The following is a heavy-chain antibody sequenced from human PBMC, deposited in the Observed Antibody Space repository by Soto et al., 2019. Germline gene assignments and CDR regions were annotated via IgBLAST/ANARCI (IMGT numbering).Heavy chain of an antibody. CDR3: ARDPEWLFPYGMDV. V-gene: IGHV3-74*01. CDR1: GFTFSSYA. Sequence: PGGSLRLSCAASGFTFSSYAMSWVRQAPGKGLVWVSRINSDGSSTSYADSVKGRFTISRDNAKNTLYLQMNSLRAEDTAVYFCARDPEWLFPYGMDVWGQGTTVTVSS. CDR2: INSDGSST. D-gene: IGHD3-3*01. J-gene: IGHJ6*02.